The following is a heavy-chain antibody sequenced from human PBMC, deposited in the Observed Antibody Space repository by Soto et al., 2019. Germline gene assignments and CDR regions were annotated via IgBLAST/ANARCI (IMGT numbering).Heavy chain of an antibody. CDR1: GFSLSNVRMG. D-gene: IGHD7-27*01. CDR3: ARVKVMLTDNYFYAVDV. CDR2: IFSDDDK. Sequence: QVTLKESGPVLVKPTETLTLTCTVSGFSLSNVRMGVSWIRQPPGKVLEWLAHIFSDDDKSYNTSLKSRPTSRKDTYRTAVVLTMHPMDPLYPAICFCARVKVMLTDNYFYAVDVWGQGTTVSVSS. J-gene: IGHJ6*02. V-gene: IGHV2-26*01.